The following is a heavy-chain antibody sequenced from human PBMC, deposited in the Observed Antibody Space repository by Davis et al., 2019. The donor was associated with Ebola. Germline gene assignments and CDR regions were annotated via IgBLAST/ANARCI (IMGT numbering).Heavy chain of an antibody. CDR2: ISSSGSTI. CDR3: ARVGDAPGYCSSTSCYTYYYYYMDV. V-gene: IGHV3-11*01. D-gene: IGHD2-2*02. Sequence: GESLKISCAASGFTFSDYYMSWIRQAPGKGLEWVSYISSSGSTIYYADSVKGRFTISRDNAKNSLYLQMNSLRAEDTAVYYCARVGDAPGYCSSTSCYTYYYYYMDVWGKGTTVTVSS. J-gene: IGHJ6*03. CDR1: GFTFSDYY.